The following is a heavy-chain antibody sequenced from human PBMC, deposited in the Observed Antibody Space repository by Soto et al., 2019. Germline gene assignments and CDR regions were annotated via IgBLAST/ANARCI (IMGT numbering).Heavy chain of an antibody. D-gene: IGHD3-9*01. J-gene: IGHJ4*02. V-gene: IGHV3-7*01. CDR2: ITQDGTGK. CDR1: GFSFSGYR. CDR3: ARDKDWAFDY. Sequence: GGSLRLSCAASGFSFSGYRFSWVRQAPGKGLEWVAYITQDGTGKYYADSVKGRFTVSRDNAKNSLFLVMNSLRVEDTAVYYCARDKDWAFDYWGQGTLVTVSS.